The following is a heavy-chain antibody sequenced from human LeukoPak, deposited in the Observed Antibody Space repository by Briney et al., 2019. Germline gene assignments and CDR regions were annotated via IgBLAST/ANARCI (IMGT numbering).Heavy chain of an antibody. Sequence: GASVKVSCKASGYTFTGYYMHWVRQAPGQGLEWMGWISAYNGNTNYAQKLQGRVTMTTDTSTSTAYMDLRSLRSDDTAVYYCARSFSGYDSSEPFDYWGQGTLVTVSS. D-gene: IGHD5-12*01. CDR1: GYTFTGYY. J-gene: IGHJ4*02. V-gene: IGHV1-18*04. CDR3: ARSFSGYDSSEPFDY. CDR2: ISAYNGNT.